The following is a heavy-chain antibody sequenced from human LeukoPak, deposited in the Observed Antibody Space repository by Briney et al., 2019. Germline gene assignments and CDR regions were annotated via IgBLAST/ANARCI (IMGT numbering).Heavy chain of an antibody. CDR3: ARGYSYGSLYYYYYMDV. V-gene: IGHV1-8*03. J-gene: IGHJ6*03. D-gene: IGHD5-18*01. CDR1: GYTFTSYD. Sequence: ASVKVSCKASGYTFTSYDINWVRQATGQGLEWMGWMNPNSGNTGYAQKFQGRVTITRNTSISTAYMELSSLRSEDTAVYYCARGYSYGSLYYYYYMDVWGKGTTVTVSS. CDR2: MNPNSGNT.